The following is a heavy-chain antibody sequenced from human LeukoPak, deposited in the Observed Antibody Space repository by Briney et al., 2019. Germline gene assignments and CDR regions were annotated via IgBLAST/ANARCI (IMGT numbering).Heavy chain of an antibody. CDR3: ARLGSGSYSPIDS. Sequence: SETLSLTCTVSGGSITSYYWSWIRQPPGKGLEWIGYIYYSGSTNYNPSLKSRVTISTDTSKNQFSLKLRSVTAADTAVYYCARLGSGSYSPIDSWGQGTLVTVSS. D-gene: IGHD3-10*01. J-gene: IGHJ4*02. CDR1: GGSITSYY. CDR2: IYYSGST. V-gene: IGHV4-59*08.